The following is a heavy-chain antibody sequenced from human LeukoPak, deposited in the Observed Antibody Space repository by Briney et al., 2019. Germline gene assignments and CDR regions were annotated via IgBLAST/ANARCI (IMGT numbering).Heavy chain of an antibody. D-gene: IGHD5-18*01. Sequence: GGSLRLSCAASGFTFSSYSMNWVRQALGKGLEWVSSISSSSSYIYYADSVKGRFTISRDNAKNSLYLQMNSLRAEDTAVYYCAAQLDTAMVLFDYWGQGTLVTVSS. V-gene: IGHV3-21*01. CDR3: AAQLDTAMVLFDY. CDR2: ISSSSSYI. J-gene: IGHJ4*02. CDR1: GFTFSSYS.